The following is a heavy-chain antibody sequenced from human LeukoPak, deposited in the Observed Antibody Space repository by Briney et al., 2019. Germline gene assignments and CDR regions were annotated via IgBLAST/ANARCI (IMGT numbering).Heavy chain of an antibody. CDR2: INHSGST. V-gene: IGHV4-34*01. CDR1: AGSFSGYY. Sequence: SETLSLTCAVYAGSFSGYYWSWIRQPPGKGLEWIGEINHSGSTSYNASLKSRVTISVDTSKNQFSLKLSSVTAADTAVCYCAILAGQLAFDYWGQGTLVTVSS. J-gene: IGHJ4*02. CDR3: AILAGQLAFDY. D-gene: IGHD3-16*01.